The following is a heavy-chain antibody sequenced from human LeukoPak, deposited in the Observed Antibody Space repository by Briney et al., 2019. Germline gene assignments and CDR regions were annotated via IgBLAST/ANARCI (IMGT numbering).Heavy chain of an antibody. J-gene: IGHJ4*02. V-gene: IGHV3-30*18. D-gene: IGHD3-9*01. CDR3: AKDGWEYDILTGYFDY. Sequence: GGSLRLSCAASGFIFSSYGMHWVCQAPGKGLEWVAVISYDGSNKYYADSVKGRFTISRDNSKNTLYLQMNSLRAEDTAVYYCAKDGWEYDILTGYFDYWGQGTLVTVSS. CDR1: GFIFSSYG. CDR2: ISYDGSNK.